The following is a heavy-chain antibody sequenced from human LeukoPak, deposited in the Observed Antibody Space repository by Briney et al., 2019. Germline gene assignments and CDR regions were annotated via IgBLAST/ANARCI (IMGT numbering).Heavy chain of an antibody. CDR2: MNPNSGNT. D-gene: IGHD6-13*01. Sequence: ASVKVSCKASGYTFTSYDINWVRQATGQRLEWMGWMNPNSGNTGYAQKFRGRVTMTRNTSISTAYMELSGLGSEDTAVYYCARGRIAAAGSYYWGQGTLVTVSS. J-gene: IGHJ4*02. CDR1: GYTFTSYD. V-gene: IGHV1-8*01. CDR3: ARGRIAAAGSYY.